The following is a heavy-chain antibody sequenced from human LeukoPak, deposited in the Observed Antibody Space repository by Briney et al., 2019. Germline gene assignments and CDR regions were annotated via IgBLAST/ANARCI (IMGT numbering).Heavy chain of an antibody. CDR2: IYYSGST. CDR3: ARRYGDYVIDY. J-gene: IGHJ4*02. CDR1: GGSISGRSYY. D-gene: IGHD4-17*01. Sequence: SETLSLTCSVSGGSISGRSYYWGWIRQPPGKGLEWIGSIYYSGSTYYNPSLKSRVTVSVDTSKNQFSLKLSSVTAADTAVYYCARRYGDYVIDYWGQGTLVTVSS. V-gene: IGHV4-39*01.